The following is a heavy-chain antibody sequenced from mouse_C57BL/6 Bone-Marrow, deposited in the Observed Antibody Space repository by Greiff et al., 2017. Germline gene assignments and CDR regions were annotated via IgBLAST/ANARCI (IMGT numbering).Heavy chain of an antibody. CDR2: INPNNGGT. V-gene: IGHV1-22*01. J-gene: IGHJ3*01. CDR1: GYTFTDYN. CDR3: ANYGNLAWFAY. Sequence: EVQLQESGPELVKPGASVKMSCKASGYTFTDYNMHWVKQSHGKSLEWIGYINPNNGGTSYNQKFKGKATLTVNKSSSTAYMELRSLTSEDSAVYYCANYGNLAWFAYWGQGTLVTVSA. D-gene: IGHD2-1*01.